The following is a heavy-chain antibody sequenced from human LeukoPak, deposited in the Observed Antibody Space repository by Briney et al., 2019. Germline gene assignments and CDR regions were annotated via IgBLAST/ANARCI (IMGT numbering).Heavy chain of an antibody. D-gene: IGHD3-3*01. Sequence: ASVKVSCKASGYTFTGYYMHWVRQAPGQGLEWMGRINPNSGGTNYAQKFQGRVTMTRDTSISTAYMELSRLRSDDTAVYYCARGALLRFLEWLQEAPHDAFDIWGQGTMVTVSS. V-gene: IGHV1-2*06. CDR2: INPNSGGT. J-gene: IGHJ3*02. CDR1: GYTFTGYY. CDR3: ARGALLRFLEWLQEAPHDAFDI.